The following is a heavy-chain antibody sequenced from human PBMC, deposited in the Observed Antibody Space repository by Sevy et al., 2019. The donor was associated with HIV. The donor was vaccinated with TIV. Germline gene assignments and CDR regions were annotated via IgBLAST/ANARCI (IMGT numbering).Heavy chain of an antibody. J-gene: IGHJ6*02. CDR1: GDSVSSISAA. D-gene: IGHD3-10*01. V-gene: IGHV6-1*01. CDR3: ARLGPAAGYYAMDV. CDR2: TYYRSKWYN. Sequence: SQTLSLTCAISGDSVSSISAAWNWIRQSPSRGLEWLGRTYYRSKWYNDYAASVKIRITINPDTSKNQFSLQLNSVTPEDTAVYYCARLGPAAGYYAMDVWGQGTTVTVSS.